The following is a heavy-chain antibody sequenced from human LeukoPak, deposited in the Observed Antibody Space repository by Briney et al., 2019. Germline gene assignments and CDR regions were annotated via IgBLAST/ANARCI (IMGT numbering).Heavy chain of an antibody. CDR1: RFTFSSYG. D-gene: IGHD3-10*01. Sequence: GGALPLSCAASRFTFSSYGMHWVRQAPGKGLDWVAGISYDGRTKYYPDSLKGRFTNSRDNSKNTLYLQMNSLRAEDTGVYYCAILELLWFGELSADDTIPFDYWGQGTLVTVSS. CDR2: ISYDGRTK. CDR3: AILELLWFGELSADDTIPFDY. V-gene: IGHV3-30*03. J-gene: IGHJ4*02.